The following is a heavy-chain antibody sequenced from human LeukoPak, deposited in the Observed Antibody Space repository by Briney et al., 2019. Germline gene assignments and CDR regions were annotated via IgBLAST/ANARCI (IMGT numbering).Heavy chain of an antibody. CDR2: ISGDGGST. V-gene: IGHV3-43*02. J-gene: IGHJ4*02. CDR3: AKGGPTYYYGSGDYFDY. CDR1: GFTFDDYA. Sequence: GGSLRLSCAASGFTFDDYAMHWVRQAPGKDLEWVSLISGDGGSTYYADSVKGRFTISRDNSKNSLYLQMNSLRTEDTALYYCAKGGPTYYYGSGDYFDYWGQGTLVTVSS. D-gene: IGHD3-10*01.